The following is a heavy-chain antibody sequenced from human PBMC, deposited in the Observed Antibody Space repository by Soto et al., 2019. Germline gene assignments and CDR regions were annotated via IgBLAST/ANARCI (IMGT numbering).Heavy chain of an antibody. V-gene: IGHV3-33*01. D-gene: IGHD6-6*01. J-gene: IGHJ4*02. Sequence: QVQLVESGGGVVQPGRSLRLSCAASGFTFSSYGMHWVRQAPGKGLEWVAVIWYDGSNKYYADSVKGRFTISRDNPKNTLYLQMNSMRAEDTAVYYCARGSGSSSLDYWGQGTLVTVSS. CDR3: ARGSGSSSLDY. CDR1: GFTFSSYG. CDR2: IWYDGSNK.